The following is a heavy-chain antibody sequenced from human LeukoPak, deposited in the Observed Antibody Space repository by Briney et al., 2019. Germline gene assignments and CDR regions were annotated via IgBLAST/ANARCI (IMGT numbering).Heavy chain of an antibody. CDR1: EYTFTGYY. CDR2: INPNSGGT. J-gene: IGHJ4*02. V-gene: IGHV1-2*06. D-gene: IGHD1-7*01. CDR3: ARDPGWNYVGD. Sequence: AASVKISCKTSEYTFTGYYMHWVRQAPGHGLEWMGRINPNSGGTNYAQKFQGRVTMTRDTSISTAYMELSRLRSDDTAVYYCARDPGWNYVGDWGQGTLVTVSS.